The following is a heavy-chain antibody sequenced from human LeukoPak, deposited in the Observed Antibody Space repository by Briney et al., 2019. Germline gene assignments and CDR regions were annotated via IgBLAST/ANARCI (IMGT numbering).Heavy chain of an antibody. D-gene: IGHD3-22*01. V-gene: IGHV3-74*01. CDR2: INSDGITT. J-gene: IGHJ4*02. Sequence: RTGGSLRLSCAASGFTFSSYWMHWVRQAPGKGLVWVSRINSDGITTSYADSVKGRFTISRDNAKNTLYLQMNSPRAEDTAVYYCARDKEDSSGFPLGYWGQGTLVTVSS. CDR3: ARDKEDSSGFPLGY. CDR1: GFTFSSYW.